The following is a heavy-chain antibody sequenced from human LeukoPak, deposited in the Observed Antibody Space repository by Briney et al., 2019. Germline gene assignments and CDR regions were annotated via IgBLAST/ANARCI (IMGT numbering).Heavy chain of an antibody. CDR1: GFTFSNYA. J-gene: IGHJ6*02. D-gene: IGHD1-26*01. CDR2: ISESGDHT. CDR3: AKGIELLHYYYGMDV. Sequence: PGGSLRLSCAASGFTFSNYAMSWVRQAPGKGLEWVSAISESGDHTKCADSVKGRFTISRDNSKNTLYLQMNSLRVEDTAVYYCAKGIELLHYYYGMDVWGQGTTVTVSS. V-gene: IGHV3-23*01.